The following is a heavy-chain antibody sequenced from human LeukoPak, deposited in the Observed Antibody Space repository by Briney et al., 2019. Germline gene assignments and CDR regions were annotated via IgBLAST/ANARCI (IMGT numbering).Heavy chain of an antibody. V-gene: IGHV4-39*07. CDR1: GGSITSSSHH. CDR3: ATGYSSSGIDY. D-gene: IGHD6-6*01. CDR2: IYYSGTT. J-gene: IGHJ4*02. Sequence: SETLSLTCTVSGGSITSSSHHWGWLRQPPGKGLEWIGSIYYSGTTYYKPSLKSRVTISVDTSKNQFSLKLSSVTAADTAVYYCATGYSSSGIDYWGQGTLVTVSS.